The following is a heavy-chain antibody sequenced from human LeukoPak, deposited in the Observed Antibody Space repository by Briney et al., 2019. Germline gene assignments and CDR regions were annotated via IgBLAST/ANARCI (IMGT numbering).Heavy chain of an antibody. Sequence: GRSLRLSCAASGFTFSSHGFHWVRQAPGKGLEWVAVIWYDGSDKYYGESLKGRFTISRDNSKNTLYLQMNSLRAEDSAVYYCARGPPGDFWTYDYYYYGMDVWGQGTTVTVSS. CDR2: IWYDGSDK. CDR1: GFTFSSHG. D-gene: IGHD3/OR15-3a*01. CDR3: ARGPPGDFWTYDYYYYGMDV. V-gene: IGHV3-33*01. J-gene: IGHJ6*02.